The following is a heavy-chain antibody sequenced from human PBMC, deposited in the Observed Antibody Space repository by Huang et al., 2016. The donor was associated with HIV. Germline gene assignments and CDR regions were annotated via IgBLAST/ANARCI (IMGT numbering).Heavy chain of an antibody. J-gene: IGHJ4*02. V-gene: IGHV3-23*01. CDR1: GFTWRGYG. CDR3: AKKGGLTGFQPLDY. D-gene: IGHD2-8*02. CDR2: MSGSRGNT. Sequence: EVQLLESGGGLVQPGGSLRLSGIASGFTWRGYGLNWVRQDPGKGLDWVTTMSGSRGNTYSADSVKGRFPISRDKSKNTLYLQMNSLRAEDTAVYFCAKKGGLTGFQPLDYWGQGTQVTVSS.